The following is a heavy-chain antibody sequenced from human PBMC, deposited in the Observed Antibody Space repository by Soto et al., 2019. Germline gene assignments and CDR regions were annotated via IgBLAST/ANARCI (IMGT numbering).Heavy chain of an antibody. J-gene: IGHJ4*02. D-gene: IGHD3-3*01. CDR3: SKLEGG. V-gene: IGHV3-72*01. Sequence: EEQMVEAGGGLVQPGGSLTLSCAASGFSFTDHYMEWVRQAPGKGLEWVARSRNKAKGYTTDYAASVKGRFTISRDLSKYSLYLQMNSLKTEDTAVYYSSKLEGGWGQGTLVPVCS. CDR2: SRNKAKGYTT. CDR1: GFSFTDHY.